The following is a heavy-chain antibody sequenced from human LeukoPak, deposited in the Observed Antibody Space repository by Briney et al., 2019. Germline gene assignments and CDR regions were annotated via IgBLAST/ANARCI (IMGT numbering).Heavy chain of an antibody. D-gene: IGHD7-27*01. CDR3: ASVNLGSSVYYYIVDV. Sequence: SETLSLTCTVSTGIISRYNRSWIRQSPGKGLEWIGYIYYSGSPNYNPSLKSRVAISLDTSKNQFSLKLTSVTAAETAVDYRASVNLGSSVYYYIVDVWGKGNTVTGSS. V-gene: IGHV4-59*01. J-gene: IGHJ6*03. CDR1: TGIISRYN. CDR2: IYYSGSP.